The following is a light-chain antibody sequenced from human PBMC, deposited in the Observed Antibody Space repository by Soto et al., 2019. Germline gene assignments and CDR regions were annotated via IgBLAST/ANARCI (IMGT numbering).Light chain of an antibody. CDR2: GAS. V-gene: IGKV3-15*01. CDR1: QSVSSN. J-gene: IGKJ5*01. Sequence: EIVMTQSPATLSVSPGESATLSCRASQSVSSNLAWYQQKPGQAPRLLIYGASTRATGIPARFSGSGSGTEFTLTISSLQSEDFALYYCQQYNKWPPITFGQGTRLEIK. CDR3: QQYNKWPPIT.